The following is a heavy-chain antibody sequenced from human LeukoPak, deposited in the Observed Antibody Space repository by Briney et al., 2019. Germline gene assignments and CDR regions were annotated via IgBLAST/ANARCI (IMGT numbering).Heavy chain of an antibody. D-gene: IGHD6-19*01. J-gene: IGHJ4*02. V-gene: IGHV3-23*01. CDR3: ARTREQWQVLDY. CDR2: ISGGGGST. Sequence: GGSLRLSCAASGFTFSSYAMSWVRQAPGKGLEWVLAISGGGGSTYFADSVKGRFTISRDNSKNMVFLQMNSLRPEDTAVYYCARTREQWQVLDYWGQGTLVTVSS. CDR1: GFTFSSYA.